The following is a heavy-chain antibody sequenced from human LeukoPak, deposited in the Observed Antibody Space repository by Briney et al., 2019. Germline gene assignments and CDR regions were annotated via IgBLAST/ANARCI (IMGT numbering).Heavy chain of an antibody. CDR3: AKDMYSYGLDY. CDR2: ISWDGGST. D-gene: IGHD5-18*01. Sequence: GPLSLSCAASGFTFDDYTMHWVRQAPGKGLEGVSLISWDGGSTYYADSVRGRFTISRNNSKNSLYLQMNSLRTEDTALYYCAKDMYSYGLDYWGQGTLVTVSS. CDR1: GFTFDDYT. V-gene: IGHV3-43*01. J-gene: IGHJ4*02.